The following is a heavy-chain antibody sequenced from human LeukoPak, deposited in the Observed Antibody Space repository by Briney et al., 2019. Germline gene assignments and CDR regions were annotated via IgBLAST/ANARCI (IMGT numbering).Heavy chain of an antibody. CDR2: IRNDGIEK. CDR3: ARDLAGYDSEFDY. CDR1: GFAFSVYW. D-gene: IGHD5-12*01. J-gene: IGHJ4*02. V-gene: IGHV3-7*01. Sequence: GGSLRLSCAASGFAFSVYWMSWVRQPPGKGLEWVANIRNDGIEKYYVNSVKGRFTISRDNAKNSLYLQMNSLRAEDTAVYYCARDLAGYDSEFDYWGQGTLVTVSS.